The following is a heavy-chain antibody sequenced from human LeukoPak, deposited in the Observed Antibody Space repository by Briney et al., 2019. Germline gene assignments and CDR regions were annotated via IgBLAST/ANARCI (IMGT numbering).Heavy chain of an antibody. CDR2: MSYDAGNK. V-gene: IGHV3-30*03. Sequence: GGSLRLSCAASGFTFSSYGIHWVRQAPVKGLEWVAAMSYDAGNKYYADSVKGRFTISRDNSKNTLYLQMNSLRAEDTAVYYCARGYSGYDYAFDIWGHGTKVTVSS. J-gene: IGHJ3*02. CDR3: ARGYSGYDYAFDI. CDR1: GFTFSSYG. D-gene: IGHD5-12*01.